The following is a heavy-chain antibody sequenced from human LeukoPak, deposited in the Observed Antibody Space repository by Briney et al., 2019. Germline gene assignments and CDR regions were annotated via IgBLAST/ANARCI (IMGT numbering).Heavy chain of an antibody. CDR1: GGSFRGYY. Sequence: SVTLSLTCAVYGGSFRGYYWSWIRQPPGKGLECIGEINHSGSTNYNPSLKSRVTISEDTSKNQFFLKMSSVTAPDTARFYCARSPSYYDILTGYYYYVMYVWGKGTTVTVSS. D-gene: IGHD3-9*01. V-gene: IGHV4-34*01. J-gene: IGHJ6*04. CDR3: ARSPSYYDILTGYYYYVMYV. CDR2: INHSGST.